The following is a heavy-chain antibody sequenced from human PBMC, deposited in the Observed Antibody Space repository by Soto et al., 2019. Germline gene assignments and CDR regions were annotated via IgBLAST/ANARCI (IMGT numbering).Heavy chain of an antibody. CDR3: ASLFWSGYYRFDY. CDR2: IDPGDSET. CDR1: GYSLTSYW. Sequence: GESLKISCKGSGYSLTSYWIGWVRQMPGKGLEWMGIIDPGDSETRYSPSFQGQVTISADKSFSTAYLQWSRLKASDTAMYYCASLFWSGYYRFDYWGQGTLVTVSS. J-gene: IGHJ4*02. V-gene: IGHV5-51*01. D-gene: IGHD3-3*01.